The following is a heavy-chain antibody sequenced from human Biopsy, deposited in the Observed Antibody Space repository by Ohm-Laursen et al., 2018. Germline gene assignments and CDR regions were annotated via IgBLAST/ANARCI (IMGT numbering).Heavy chain of an antibody. CDR3: ARGSNDFGGLYFPR. V-gene: IGHV4-59*11. CDR2: ISYTGYT. D-gene: IGHD4-23*01. CDR1: GGSLTGHY. J-gene: IGHJ4*02. Sequence: SDTLSLTCTVSGGSLTGHYWSWIRQPPGKGLEWIGHISYTGYTSYNASLKSQVTISVDTSRNHFSLRLSSLTAADTAVYYCARGSNDFGGLYFPRWGQGTLLTVSS.